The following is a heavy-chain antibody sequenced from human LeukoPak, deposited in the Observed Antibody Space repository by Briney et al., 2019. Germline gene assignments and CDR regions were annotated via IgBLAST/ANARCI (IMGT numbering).Heavy chain of an antibody. CDR3: GRGPKAGGPHHDMDV. CDR1: GFTFSSYS. J-gene: IGHJ6*02. CDR2: ISSSSSYI. Sequence: PGGSLRLSCAASGFTFSSYSMNWVRQAPGKGLEWVSSISSSSSYIYYADSVKGRFTISRDNAKNSLYLQMNSLSSDDTAVYYCGRGPKAGGPHHDMDVWGRGTTVTVSS. D-gene: IGHD2-15*01. V-gene: IGHV3-21*04.